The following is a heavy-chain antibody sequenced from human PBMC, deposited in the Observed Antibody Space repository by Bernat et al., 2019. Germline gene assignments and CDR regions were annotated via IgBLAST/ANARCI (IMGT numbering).Heavy chain of an antibody. CDR1: GFTFSSYG. J-gene: IGHJ6*04. Sequence: QVQLVESGGGVVQPGRSLRLSCAASGFTFSSYGMHWVRQAPGKGLEWVAVIWYDGSNKYYADSVKGRFTISRDNSKNTLYLQMNSLRAEDTAVYYCTTLHDYSKRGVWGKGTTVTVSS. CDR2: IWYDGSNK. CDR3: TTLHDYSKRGV. V-gene: IGHV3-33*01. D-gene: IGHD4-11*01.